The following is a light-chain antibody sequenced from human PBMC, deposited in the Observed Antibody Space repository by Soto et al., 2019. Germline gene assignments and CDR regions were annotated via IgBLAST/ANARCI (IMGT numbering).Light chain of an antibody. V-gene: IGLV2-14*01. J-gene: IGLJ1*01. CDR2: EVS. CDR1: SSDVGGYDY. Sequence: QSALTQPASVSGSPGQSITISCTGTSSDVGGYDYVSWYQQHPGKAPKLMTYEVSIRPSGVSNRFSGSKSGNTASLTISGLQAEDESDYYCSSYRSTNPLYVFGTGTKVTVL. CDR3: SSYRSTNPLYV.